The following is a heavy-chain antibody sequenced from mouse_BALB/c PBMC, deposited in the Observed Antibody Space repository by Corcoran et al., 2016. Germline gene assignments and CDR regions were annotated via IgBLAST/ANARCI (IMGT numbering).Heavy chain of an antibody. CDR2: INTYTGEP. V-gene: IGHV9-3-1*01. CDR1: GYTFTNCG. J-gene: IGHJ3*01. D-gene: IGHD2-3*01. Sequence: QIQLVQSGPELKKPGETVKISCKASGYTFTNCGMNWVKQAPGKGLKWMGWINTYTGEPTYADDFKGRFAFSLETSASTAYLQINNLKNEDTATYFCERLDYDGFAYLGQGTLVTVSA. CDR3: ERLDYDGFAY.